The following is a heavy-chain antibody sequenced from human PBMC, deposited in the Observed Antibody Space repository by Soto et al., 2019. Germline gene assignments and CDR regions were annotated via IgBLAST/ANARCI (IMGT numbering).Heavy chain of an antibody. CDR2: INPNSGGT. D-gene: IGHD6-13*01. CDR1: GYTFTGYY. CDR3: ARAYSSSWYGWFDP. Sequence: ASVKVSCKASGYTFTGYYMHWVRQAPGQGLEWMGWINPNSGGTNYAQKFQGWVTMTRDTSISTAYMELSRLRSDDTAVYYCARAYSSSWYGWFDPWGQGTLVTVSS. J-gene: IGHJ5*02. V-gene: IGHV1-2*04.